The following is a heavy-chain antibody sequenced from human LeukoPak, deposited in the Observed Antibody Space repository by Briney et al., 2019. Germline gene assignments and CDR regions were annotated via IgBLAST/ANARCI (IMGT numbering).Heavy chain of an antibody. J-gene: IGHJ4*02. D-gene: IGHD6-13*01. CDR3: ASASTDPSSWYPHHY. CDR2: INPNSGGT. CDR1: GYAFTGYY. Sequence: ASVKVSCKASGYAFTGYYMHWVRQAPGQGREWMGWINPNSGGTNYAQKFQGRVTMTRDTSISTAYMELSRLRSDDTAVYYCASASTDPSSWYPHHYWGQGTLVTVSS. V-gene: IGHV1-2*02.